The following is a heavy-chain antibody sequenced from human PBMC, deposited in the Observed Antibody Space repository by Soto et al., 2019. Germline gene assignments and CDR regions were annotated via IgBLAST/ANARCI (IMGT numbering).Heavy chain of an antibody. CDR1: GFSFSNGW. D-gene: IGHD1-26*01. V-gene: IGHV3-15*05. J-gene: IGHJ4*02. CDR2: IKSKTDGETT. CDR3: TTDEWD. Sequence: ELQLVESGGGLVKPGGSLRLSCAASGFSFSNGWMSWVRQAPGKGLEWVGRIKSKTDGETTDYAAPVKGRFTISRDDSKNTLYLQMNSLKIEDTAVYYCTTDEWDWGQGTLVTVSS.